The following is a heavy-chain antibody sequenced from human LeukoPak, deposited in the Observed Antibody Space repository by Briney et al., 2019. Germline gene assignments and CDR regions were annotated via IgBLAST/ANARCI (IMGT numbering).Heavy chain of an antibody. Sequence: ASVKVSCKASGYTFTSYGISWVRQAPGQGLEWMGWISAYNGNTNYAQKLQGRVTMTTDTSTSTAYMELRSLRSDDTAVYYCGRGGWRYSSSWVGMDYWGQGTLVTVSS. CDR3: GRGGWRYSSSWVGMDY. D-gene: IGHD6-13*01. CDR2: ISAYNGNT. V-gene: IGHV1-18*01. J-gene: IGHJ4*02. CDR1: GYTFTSYG.